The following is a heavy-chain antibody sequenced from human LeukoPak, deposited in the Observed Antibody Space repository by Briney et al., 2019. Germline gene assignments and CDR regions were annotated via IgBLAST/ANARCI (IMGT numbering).Heavy chain of an antibody. CDR3: ARGGLKLELLPARARKSYYFDY. CDR2: INHSGST. V-gene: IGHV4-34*01. J-gene: IGHJ4*02. Sequence: SETLSLTCAVYGGSFSGYYWSWIRQSPGKGLKWIGEINHSGSTKYNSSLKSRVTISVDTAKSQFSLKLSSVTAADTAVYYCARGGLKLELLPARARKSYYFDYWGQGTLVTVSS. D-gene: IGHD1-26*01. CDR1: GGSFSGYY.